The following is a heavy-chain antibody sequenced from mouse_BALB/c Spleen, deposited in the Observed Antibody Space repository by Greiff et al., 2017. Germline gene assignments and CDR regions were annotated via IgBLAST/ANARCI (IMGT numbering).Heavy chain of an antibody. V-gene: IGHV3-2*02. CDR2: ISYSGST. CDR3: ASLLRSYFDY. Sequence: EVQLKESGPGLVKPSQSLSLTCTVTGYSITSDYAWNWIQQFPGNKLEWMGYISYSGSTSYNPSLKSRISITRDTSKNQFFLQLNSVTTEDTATYYCASLLRSYFDYWGQGTTLTVSS. CDR1: GYSITSDYA. J-gene: IGHJ2*01. D-gene: IGHD1-2*01.